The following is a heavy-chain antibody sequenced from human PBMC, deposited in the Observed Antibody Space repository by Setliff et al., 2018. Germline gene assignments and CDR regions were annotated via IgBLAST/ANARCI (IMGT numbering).Heavy chain of an antibody. CDR2: IFYDGSEK. CDR3: AGDPPRSDWRLDS. V-gene: IGHV3-33*08. J-gene: IGHJ4*02. CDR1: GFTFSTYA. D-gene: IGHD1-26*01. Sequence: GGSLRLSCAASGFTFSTYAMHWVRQAPGKGLEWVGYIFYDGSEKYYADSVKGRFTISRDNSKNTVYLEMNNLRADDTAVYYCAGDPPRSDWRLDSWGQGTLV.